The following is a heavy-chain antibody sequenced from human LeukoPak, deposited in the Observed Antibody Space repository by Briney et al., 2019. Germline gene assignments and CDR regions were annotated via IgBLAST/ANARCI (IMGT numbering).Heavy chain of an antibody. CDR1: GGTFSSYA. Sequence: SVKVSCKASGGTFSSYANSWVRQAPGQGLEWMGGIIPIFGTANYAQKFQGRVTITADESTSTAYMELSSLRSEDTAVYYCARGIVVPAAMRYDYYYYGMDVWGKGTTVTVSP. J-gene: IGHJ6*04. CDR3: ARGIVVPAAMRYDYYYYGMDV. D-gene: IGHD2-2*01. V-gene: IGHV1-69*13. CDR2: IIPIFGTA.